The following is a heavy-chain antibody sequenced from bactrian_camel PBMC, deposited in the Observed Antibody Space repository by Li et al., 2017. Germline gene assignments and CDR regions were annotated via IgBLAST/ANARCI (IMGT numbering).Heavy chain of an antibody. CDR1: EFTFSSHY. J-gene: IGHJ6*01. CDR3: ATHVGDGYRWDTRADFGF. V-gene: IGHV3-2*01. CDR2: ITSDGRYT. D-gene: IGHD5*01. Sequence: HVQLVESGGGLVQPGGSLKLSCAASEFTFSSHYMAWVRQAPGKGLEWVSSITSDGRYTYCADSVTGRFTISRDNAKNTVYLRMNSLKSEDTALYYCATHVGDGYRWDTRADFGFWGQGTQVTVS.